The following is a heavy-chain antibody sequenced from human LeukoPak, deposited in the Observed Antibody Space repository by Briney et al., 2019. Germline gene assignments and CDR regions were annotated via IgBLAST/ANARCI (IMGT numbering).Heavy chain of an antibody. CDR3: GKSLVVPYDSSGSGLDY. Sequence: PGGSLRLSCAASGFTFSSYGMHWVRQAPGKGLEWVAVISYDGSNKYYADSVKGRFTISRDNSKNTLYLQMNSLRAEDTAVYYCGKSLVVPYDSSGSGLDYWGQGTLVNVSS. J-gene: IGHJ4*02. CDR1: GFTFSSYG. CDR2: ISYDGSNK. V-gene: IGHV3-30*18. D-gene: IGHD3-22*01.